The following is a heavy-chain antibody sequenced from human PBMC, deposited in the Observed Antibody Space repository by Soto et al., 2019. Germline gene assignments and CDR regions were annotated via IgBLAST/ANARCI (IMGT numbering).Heavy chain of an antibody. J-gene: IGHJ4*02. V-gene: IGHV4-28*01. Sequence: TSETLSLTCAVSGYSISSSNWWGWIRQPPGKGLEWIGYIYYSGTTYYNPSLKSRVTMSVDTSKNQFSLKLSSVTAADTAVYYCARHPTVTEYYFDYWGQGTLVTV. CDR3: ARHPTVTEYYFDY. CDR1: GYSISSSNW. CDR2: IYYSGTT. D-gene: IGHD4-17*01.